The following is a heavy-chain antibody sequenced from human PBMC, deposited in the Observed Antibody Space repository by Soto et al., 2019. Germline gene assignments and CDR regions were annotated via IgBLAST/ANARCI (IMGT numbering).Heavy chain of an antibody. V-gene: IGHV4-39*01. CDR1: GGSISSSSYY. Sequence: SETLSLTCTVSGGSISSSSYYWGWIRQPPGKGLEWIGSIYYSGSTYYNPSPKSRVTISVDTSKSQFSLDLTSATAADTAVYYCARGRWDVRFDSWGHGTLVTVSS. D-gene: IGHD1-26*01. CDR2: IYYSGST. J-gene: IGHJ4*01. CDR3: ARGRWDVRFDS.